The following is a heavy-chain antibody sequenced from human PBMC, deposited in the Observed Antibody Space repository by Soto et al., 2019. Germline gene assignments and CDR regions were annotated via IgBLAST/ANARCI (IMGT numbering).Heavy chain of an antibody. J-gene: IGHJ6*02. CDR1: GGSINSGDYY. Sequence: PSETLSLTCTVSGGSINSGDYYWTWVRQPPGKGLEWIGNIFHSGSTYYTPSLQSRVTISLHTSKNHFSLKLSSVTPADTAVYYCARHRYYGAATYYSLYSGMDVWGQEPTVTVSS. CDR3: ARHRYYGAATYYSLYSGMDV. CDR2: IFHSGST. D-gene: IGHD3-10*01. V-gene: IGHV4-30-4*01.